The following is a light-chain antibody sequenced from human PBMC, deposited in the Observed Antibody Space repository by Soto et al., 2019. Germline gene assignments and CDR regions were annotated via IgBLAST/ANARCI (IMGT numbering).Light chain of an antibody. V-gene: IGKV3-20*01. CDR2: GAS. CDR3: QHCGSSRT. CDR1: QSVSSYY. Sequence: EIVLTQSPGTLSLSPGERANLSCRASQSVSSYYLAWYQQKHGQAPRLLIYGASRRATGIPDRFSGSGSGTDFTFTISRLEPEDFAVYYCQHCGSSRTFGQGTKVEIK. J-gene: IGKJ1*01.